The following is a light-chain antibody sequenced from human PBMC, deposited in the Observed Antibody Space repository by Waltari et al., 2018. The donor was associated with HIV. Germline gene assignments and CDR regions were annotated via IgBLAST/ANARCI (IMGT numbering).Light chain of an antibody. Sequence: DIVMTQSPTSLAVSLGERATINCRSSRSILYSSNNQHYLAWYQQKPGQSPKVLIYWASTRASGVPDRFSGSGSGTNFSLTISSLQSDDVALYYCQQYYTIGPTFGGGTKVE. CDR3: QQYYTIGPT. CDR1: RSILYSSNNQHY. V-gene: IGKV4-1*01. CDR2: WAS. J-gene: IGKJ4*01.